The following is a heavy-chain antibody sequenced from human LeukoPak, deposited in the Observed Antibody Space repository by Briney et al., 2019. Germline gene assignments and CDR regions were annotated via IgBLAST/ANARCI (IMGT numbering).Heavy chain of an antibody. J-gene: IGHJ4*02. D-gene: IGHD3-16*01. V-gene: IGHV3-23*01. CDR1: GFTFSTYA. CDR2: ISHTGTSI. CDR3: AKEEERFAAWGYFDS. Sequence: AGGSLRLSCAASGFTFSTYAMTWVRQAPGKGPEWVSIISHTGTSIFYADSVKGRFTISRDNSRNTLFLDMNSLRAEDTALYFCAKEEERFAAWGYFDSRGQGSLVTVSS.